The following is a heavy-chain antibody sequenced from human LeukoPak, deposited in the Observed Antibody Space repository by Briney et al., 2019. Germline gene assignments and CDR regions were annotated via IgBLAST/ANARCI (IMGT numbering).Heavy chain of an antibody. J-gene: IGHJ4*02. D-gene: IGHD6-13*01. CDR1: GGSVRDNS. Sequence: SETLSPPCAVYGGSVRDNSWSWIRPPPGKGLEWIGEIHHSGSTKYNPSLRSGVTLSLETTQNQLSLKLKSMPDADTPVYNCSGHVSAAAGGRWGQGTLVTVSS. CDR2: IHHSGST. V-gene: IGHV4-34*01. CDR3: SGHVSAAAGGR.